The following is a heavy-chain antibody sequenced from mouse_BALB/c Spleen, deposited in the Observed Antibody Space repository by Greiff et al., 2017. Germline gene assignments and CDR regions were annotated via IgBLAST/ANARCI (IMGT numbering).Heavy chain of an antibody. D-gene: IGHD1-1*01. Sequence: QVQLKESGPGLVQPSQSLSITCTVSGFSLTSYGVHWVRQSPGKGLEWLGVIWSGGSTDYNAAFISRLSISKDNSKSQVFFKMNSLQANDTAIYYCGYYGSSSPHYAMDYWGQGTSVTVSS. CDR1: GFSLTSYG. J-gene: IGHJ4*01. CDR3: GYYGSSSPHYAMDY. CDR2: IWSGGST. V-gene: IGHV2-2*02.